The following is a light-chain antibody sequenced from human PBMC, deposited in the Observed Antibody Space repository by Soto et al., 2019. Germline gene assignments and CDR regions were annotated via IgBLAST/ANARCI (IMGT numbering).Light chain of an antibody. J-gene: IGKJ4*01. CDR1: QSVSSY. CDR3: QQRSNWPRLT. CDR2: DAS. V-gene: IGKV3-11*01. Sequence: EIVLTQSPATLSLSPGERATLSCRASQSVSSYLAWYQQKPGQAPRLLIYDASNRATGIPARFSSSGSGTDLTLTISSLEPEDFAVYYCQQRSNWPRLTFGGGTKVEIK.